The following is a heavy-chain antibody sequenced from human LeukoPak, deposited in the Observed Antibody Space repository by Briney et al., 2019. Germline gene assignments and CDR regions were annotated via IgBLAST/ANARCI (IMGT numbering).Heavy chain of an antibody. J-gene: IGHJ5*02. CDR2: IRYDGSNK. Sequence: QSGGSLRLSYAASGFTFSSYGMHWVRQAPGKGLEWVAFIRYDGSNKYYADSVKGRFTISRDNSKNTLYLQMNSLRAEDTAVYYCAKVVGRVAAAGTWGQGTLVTVSS. CDR3: AKVVGRVAAAGT. V-gene: IGHV3-30*02. CDR1: GFTFSSYG. D-gene: IGHD6-13*01.